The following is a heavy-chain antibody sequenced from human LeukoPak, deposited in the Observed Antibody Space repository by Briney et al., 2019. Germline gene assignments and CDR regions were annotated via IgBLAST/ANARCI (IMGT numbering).Heavy chain of an antibody. Sequence: SETLSLTCAVYGGSFSGYYWSWIRQPPGKGLEWIGEINHSGSTNYNPSLKSRVTISVDTSKNQFSLKLSSVTAADTAVYYCARDVTYYDSRGFDYWGQGTLVTVSS. CDR1: GGSFSGYY. CDR2: INHSGST. CDR3: ARDVTYYDSRGFDY. V-gene: IGHV4-34*01. D-gene: IGHD3-22*01. J-gene: IGHJ4*02.